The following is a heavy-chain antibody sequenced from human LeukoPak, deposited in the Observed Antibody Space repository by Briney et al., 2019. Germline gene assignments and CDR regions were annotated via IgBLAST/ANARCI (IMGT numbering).Heavy chain of an antibody. CDR2: ISGSGGST. CDR1: GFTFSSYG. Sequence: PGGSLRLSCAASGFTFSSYGMSWVRQAPGKGLEWVSAISGSGGSTYYADSVKGRFTISRDNSKNTLYLQMNSLRSEDSAVYYCARGDYPWGFDYWGQGTLVTVSS. CDR3: ARGDYPWGFDY. V-gene: IGHV3-23*01. D-gene: IGHD4-17*01. J-gene: IGHJ4*02.